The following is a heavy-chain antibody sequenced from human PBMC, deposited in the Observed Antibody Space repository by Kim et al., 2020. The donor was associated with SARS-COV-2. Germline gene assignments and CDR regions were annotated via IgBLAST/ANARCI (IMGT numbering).Heavy chain of an antibody. Sequence: SETLSLTCTVSGGSISSYYWSWIRQPPGKGLEWIGYIYYSASTNYNPSLKSRVTISVDTSKNQFSLKLSSVTAAVTAVYYCARLGFYGSGSYSCYFDLWG. J-gene: IGHJ2*01. CDR2: IYYSAST. CDR3: ARLGFYGSGSYSCYFDL. V-gene: IGHV4-59*08. CDR1: GGSISSYY. D-gene: IGHD3-10*01.